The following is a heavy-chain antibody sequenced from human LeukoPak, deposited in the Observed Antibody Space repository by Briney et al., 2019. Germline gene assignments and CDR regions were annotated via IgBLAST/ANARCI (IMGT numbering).Heavy chain of an antibody. Sequence: PGGSLRLSCAASGFTFSSYSMNWVRQAPGKGLEWVSSISSSSSYIYYADSVKGRFIMSRGNAKNSLYLQMNSLRAEDTALYYCARGGRYCSGGTCYGTFDIWGQGTTVTVSS. J-gene: IGHJ3*02. CDR3: ARGGRYCSGGTCYGTFDI. D-gene: IGHD2-15*01. CDR2: ISSSSSYI. V-gene: IGHV3-21*01. CDR1: GFTFSSYS.